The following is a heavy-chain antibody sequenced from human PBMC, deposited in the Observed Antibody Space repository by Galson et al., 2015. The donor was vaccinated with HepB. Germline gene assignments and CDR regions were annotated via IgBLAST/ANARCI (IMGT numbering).Heavy chain of an antibody. J-gene: IGHJ6*02. CDR1: GFTFSSYA. D-gene: IGHD6-13*01. CDR2: ISYDGSNK. Sequence: SLRLSCAASGFTFSSYAMHWVRQAPGKGLEWVAVISYDGSNKYYADSVKGRFTISRDNSKNTLYLQMNSLRAEDTAVYYCARELAAANYYGMDVWGQGTTVTVSS. V-gene: IGHV3-30-3*01. CDR3: ARELAAANYYGMDV.